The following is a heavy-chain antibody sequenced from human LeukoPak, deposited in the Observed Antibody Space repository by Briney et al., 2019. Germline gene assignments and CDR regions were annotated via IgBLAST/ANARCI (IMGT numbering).Heavy chain of an antibody. CDR2: IKQDGSEK. D-gene: IGHD4-17*01. CDR3: ATHHHYGDYNWFDP. J-gene: IGHJ5*02. Sequence: GGSLRLSCAASGFTFSSYSMNWVCQAPGKGLEWVANIKQDGSEKYYVDSVKGRFTISRDNAKNSLYLQMNSLRAEDTAVYYCATHHHYGDYNWFDPWGQGTLVTVSS. V-gene: IGHV3-7*01. CDR1: GFTFSSYS.